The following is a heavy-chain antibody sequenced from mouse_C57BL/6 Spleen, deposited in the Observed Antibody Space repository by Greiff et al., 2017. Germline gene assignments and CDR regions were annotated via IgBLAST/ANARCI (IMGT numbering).Heavy chain of an antibody. CDR2: LLPGSGST. V-gene: IGHV1-9*01. Sequence: VQLQQSGAELMKPGASVKLSCKATGYTFTGYWLEWVKQRPGHGLEWIGELLPGSGSTNYNEKFKGKATFTADTSSTTAYMQLSSLTTEDAAIYYCASLGSWFAYWGQGTLVTVSA. CDR1: GYTFTGYW. J-gene: IGHJ3*01. CDR3: ASLGSWFAY.